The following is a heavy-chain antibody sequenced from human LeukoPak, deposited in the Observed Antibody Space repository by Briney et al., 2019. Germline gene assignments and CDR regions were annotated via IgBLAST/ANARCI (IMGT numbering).Heavy chain of an antibody. CDR3: AGGQVY. CDR1: GFTFSSYG. Sequence: GGSLRLSCAASGFTFSSYGMHWVRQAPGKGLEWVANIKQDGSEKYYVDSVKGRFTISRDNAKNSLYLQMNSLRAEDTAVYYCAGGQVYWGQGTLVTVSS. V-gene: IGHV3-7*04. CDR2: IKQDGSEK. J-gene: IGHJ4*02.